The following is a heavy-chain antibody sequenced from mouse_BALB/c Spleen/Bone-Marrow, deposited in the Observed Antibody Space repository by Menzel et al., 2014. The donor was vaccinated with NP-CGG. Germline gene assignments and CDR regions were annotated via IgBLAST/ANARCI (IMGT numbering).Heavy chain of an antibody. J-gene: IGHJ4*01. V-gene: IGHV1-5*01. CDR2: IYPGNSDT. Sequence: VQLVESGTVLARPGASVKMSCKASGYTFTSYWMHWVKQRPGQGLEWIGAIYPGNSDTSYNQKFKGKAKLTAVTSTSTAYMELSSLTNEDSAVYYCTRVITAVLATRAMDYWGQGSSVTVSS. CDR1: GYTFTSYW. CDR3: TRVITAVLATRAMDY. D-gene: IGHD1-1*01.